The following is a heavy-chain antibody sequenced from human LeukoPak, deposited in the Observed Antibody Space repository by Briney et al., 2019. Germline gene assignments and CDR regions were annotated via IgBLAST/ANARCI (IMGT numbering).Heavy chain of an antibody. CDR2: MNPNSGGT. Sequence: ASVKVSCKASGYTLTGHSMHWVRQAPGQGLEWMGWMNPNSGGTKYTRKFQGRVTMTRGTSISTAYMELSRLTSDDTAMYYCARDKLGLGELSLYDEWGQGTQVTVSS. J-gene: IGHJ4*02. V-gene: IGHV1-2*02. CDR1: GYTLTGHS. D-gene: IGHD3-16*02. CDR3: ARDKLGLGELSLYDE.